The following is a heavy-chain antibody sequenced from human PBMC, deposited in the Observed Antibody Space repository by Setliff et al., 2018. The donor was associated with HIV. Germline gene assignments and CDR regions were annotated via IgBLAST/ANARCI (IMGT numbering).Heavy chain of an antibody. CDR3: ARDVLDLVISVYGF. CDR2: ISSSSRSK. Sequence: PGGSLRLSCEASGFTFSTYSMNWVRQAPGKGLEWVSSISSSSRSKYYADSVKGRFTISRDNAKNSLYLQLNSLRAEDTAVYYCARDVLDLVISVYGFWGQGIPVTVSS. D-gene: IGHD3-22*01. CDR1: GFTFSTYS. V-gene: IGHV3-21*04. J-gene: IGHJ4*02.